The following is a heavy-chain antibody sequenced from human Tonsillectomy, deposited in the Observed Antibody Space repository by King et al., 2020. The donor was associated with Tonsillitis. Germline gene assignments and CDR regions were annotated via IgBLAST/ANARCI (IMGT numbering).Heavy chain of an antibody. Sequence: VQLVESGAGVKKPGASVKVSCKTSGYTFTTYDINWVRQATGHGLEWGGWMNHNRGDTDYAQKFQGRVTMTRNTSINKAHMEMTSQRSDDTAVYYLARCLVYVRVGSFDAGWGQGTQVTVAS. J-gene: IGHJ4*02. D-gene: IGHD3-10*02. CDR2: MNHNRGDT. V-gene: IGHV1-8*02. CDR1: GYTFTTYD. CDR3: ARCLVYVRVGSFDAG.